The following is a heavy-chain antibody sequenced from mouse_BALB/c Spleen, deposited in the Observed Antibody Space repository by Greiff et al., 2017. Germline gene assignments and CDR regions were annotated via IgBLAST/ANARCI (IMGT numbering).Heavy chain of an antibody. CDR1: GYSFTDYI. V-gene: IGHV1-39*01. Sequence: VHVKQTGPELVKPGASVKISCKASGYSFTDYIMLWVKQSHGKSLEWIGNINPYYGSTSYNLKFKGKATLTVDKSSSTAYMQLNSLTSEDSAVYYCARYYGSSFYAMDYWGQGTSVTVSS. CDR3: ARYYGSSFYAMDY. J-gene: IGHJ4*01. CDR2: INPYYGST. D-gene: IGHD1-1*01.